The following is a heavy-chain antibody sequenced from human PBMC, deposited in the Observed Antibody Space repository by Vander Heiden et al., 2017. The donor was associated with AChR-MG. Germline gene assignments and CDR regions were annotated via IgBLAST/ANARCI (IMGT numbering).Heavy chain of an antibody. J-gene: IGHJ1*01. CDR1: GASFSAYY. CDR3: AKGIGAMAVYFHL. D-gene: IGHD6-19*01. Sequence: QERLQQWGAGLLKPSETLSLTCAIDGASFSAYYWSWVSQVPGKGLEWIGGITHSGSTSSTPSLKSRVTIPVDTSKNQFSLKLTSVTAADTGVYYCAKGIGAMAVYFHLWGQGTVVTVSS. V-gene: IGHV4-34*02. CDR2: ITHSGST.